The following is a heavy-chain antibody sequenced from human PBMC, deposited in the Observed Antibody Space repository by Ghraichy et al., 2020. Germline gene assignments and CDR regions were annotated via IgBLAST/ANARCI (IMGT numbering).Heavy chain of an antibody. CDR1: GYTLTELS. J-gene: IGHJ3*02. V-gene: IGHV1-24*01. CDR3: ATDRPLYYYDSSGTQRNAFDI. CDR2: FDPEDGET. D-gene: IGHD3-22*01. Sequence: ASVKVSCKVSGYTLTELSMHWVRQAPGKGLEWMGGFDPEDGETIYAQKFQGRVTMTEDTSTDTAYMELSSLRSEDTAVYYCATDRPLYYYDSSGTQRNAFDIWGQGTMVIVSS.